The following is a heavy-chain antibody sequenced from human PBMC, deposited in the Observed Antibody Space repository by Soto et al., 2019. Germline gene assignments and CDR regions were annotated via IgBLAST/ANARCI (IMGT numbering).Heavy chain of an antibody. CDR1: GFTFSSYA. CDR2: ITNTGGDK. CDR3: VSDKLTISGIFPGY. Sequence: GGSLRLSCAASGFTFSSYAMNWVRQAPGEGLEWVSTITNTGGDKIYADSVKGRFTISRDRSKNTVHLQMNNVRAEDTAVYYGVSDKLTISGIFPGYWGQGTQVTVSS. J-gene: IGHJ4*02. V-gene: IGHV3-23*01. D-gene: IGHD1-1*01.